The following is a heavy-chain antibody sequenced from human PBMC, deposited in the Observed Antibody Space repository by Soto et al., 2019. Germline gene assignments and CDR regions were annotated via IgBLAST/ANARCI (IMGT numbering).Heavy chain of an antibody. J-gene: IGHJ6*02. CDR3: ARGVDNGVDV. D-gene: IGHD2-8*01. CDR2: MSPNSGAA. V-gene: IGHV1-8*01. CDR1: GYTFTSYD. Sequence: QVQLVQSGAEVTKPGASVKVSCKASGYTFTSYDINWVRQATGQGLEWMGWMSPNSGAAGYAQKFQGRVTMTRDTSISTVYMELSNLRSEDTAIYYCARGVDNGVDVWGQGSTVTVSS.